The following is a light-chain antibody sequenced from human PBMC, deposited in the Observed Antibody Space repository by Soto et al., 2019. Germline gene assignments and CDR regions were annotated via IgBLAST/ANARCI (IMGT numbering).Light chain of an antibody. Sequence: DIQMTQSPSTLSASVGDRVTITCRASQSLSSYLAWYQQKPGKAPNLLIYDASNLESGVPSRFSGSGSGTEFTLTISSLQPDDFATYYCQHYNSYSEEFGQGTKVDIK. V-gene: IGKV1-5*01. J-gene: IGKJ1*01. CDR1: QSLSSY. CDR3: QHYNSYSEE. CDR2: DAS.